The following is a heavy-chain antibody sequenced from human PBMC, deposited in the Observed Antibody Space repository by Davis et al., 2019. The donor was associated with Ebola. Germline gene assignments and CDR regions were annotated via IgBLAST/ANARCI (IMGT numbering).Heavy chain of an antibody. CDR1: GFTFSRHG. CDR3: ARGYSSGYYWD. D-gene: IGHD3-22*01. CDR2: VSYDGRTT. J-gene: IGHJ4*02. V-gene: IGHV3-30*03. Sequence: GESLKISCAASGFTFSRHGMHWVRKAPGKGLEWVAVVSYDGRTTYYADSVKGRFTISRDNSRNTLYLEMNSLRAEDTAVYYCARGYSSGYYWDWGQGTLVTVSS.